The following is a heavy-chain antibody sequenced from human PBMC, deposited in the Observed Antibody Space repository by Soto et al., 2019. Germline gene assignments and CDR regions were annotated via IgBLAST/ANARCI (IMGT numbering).Heavy chain of an antibody. CDR3: ASWSHRLGSRFDY. D-gene: IGHD3-3*01. J-gene: IGHJ4*02. V-gene: IGHV4-4*02. Sequence: QVQLQESGPGLVKPSGTLSLTCAVSGGSISSSNWWSWVRQPPGKGLAWIGEIYHSGSTNYNPSRQSRVTIPVDKSKNQFSLKLSSVTAADTAVYYCASWSHRLGSRFDYWGQGTLVTVSS. CDR1: GGSISSSNW. CDR2: IYHSGST.